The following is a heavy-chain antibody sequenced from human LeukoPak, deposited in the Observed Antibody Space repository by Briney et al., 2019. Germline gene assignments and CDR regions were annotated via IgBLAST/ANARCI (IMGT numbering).Heavy chain of an antibody. CDR2: INAGNGKT. CDR3: ARDGRDTDYSDF. D-gene: IGHD1-26*01. J-gene: IGHJ4*02. CDR1: GYTFTSYA. V-gene: IGHV1-3*01. Sequence: ASVKVSCKASGYTFTSYAMHWVRQAPGQRLEWMGWINAGNGKTKYSQQFQGRVTISRDTSASTAYMELTSLRSEDTAVYYCARDGRDTDYSDFWGQGTLVTVSS.